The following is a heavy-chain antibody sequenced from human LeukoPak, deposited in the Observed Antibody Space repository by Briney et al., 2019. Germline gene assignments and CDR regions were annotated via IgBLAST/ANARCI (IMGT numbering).Heavy chain of an antibody. Sequence: VGSLRLSCAASGFTFSDYYMSWIREAPGKGLEWVSYISSSSSYTNYADSVKGRFTISRDNAKNSLYLQMNSLRAEDTAVYYCARDGSGPYYYYGMDVWGKGTTVTVSS. CDR1: GFTFSDYY. V-gene: IGHV3-11*06. CDR2: ISSSSSYT. CDR3: ARDGSGPYYYYGMDV. D-gene: IGHD3-10*01. J-gene: IGHJ6*04.